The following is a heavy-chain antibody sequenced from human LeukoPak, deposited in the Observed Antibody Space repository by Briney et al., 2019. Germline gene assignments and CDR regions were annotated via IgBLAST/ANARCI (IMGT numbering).Heavy chain of an antibody. CDR1: GGSISSYY. V-gene: IGHV4-4*07. Sequence: SETLSLTCTVSGGSISSYYWSWIRQTAGKGLEWIGRIYTSGSTNYNPSLKSRVTMSVDTSKNQFSLKLGSVTAADTAVYYCARDGGYYDFWSGYPSPHYYYYGMDVWGQGTTVTVSS. D-gene: IGHD3-3*01. CDR2: IYTSGST. J-gene: IGHJ6*02. CDR3: ARDGGYYDFWSGYPSPHYYYYGMDV.